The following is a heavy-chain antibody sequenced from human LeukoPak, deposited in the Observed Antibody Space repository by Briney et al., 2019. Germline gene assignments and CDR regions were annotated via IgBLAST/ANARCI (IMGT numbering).Heavy chain of an antibody. CDR2: IKQDGSEK. J-gene: IGHJ3*02. V-gene: IGHV3-7*01. CDR3: ARVYGGDAFDI. CDR1: GFTFSSYW. D-gene: IGHD4-17*01. Sequence: GGSLRLSCAASGFTFSSYWMGWVRQAPGKGLEWVANIKQDGSEKYYVDSVKGRFTISRDNAKNSLYLQMNSLRAEDTAVYYCARVYGGDAFDIWGQGTMVTVSP.